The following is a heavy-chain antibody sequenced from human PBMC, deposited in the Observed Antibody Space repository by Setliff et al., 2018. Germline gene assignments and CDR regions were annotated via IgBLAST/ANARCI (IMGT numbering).Heavy chain of an antibody. CDR1: GATLSGDV. V-gene: IGHV1-69*04. CDR3: SRLVRFCTRTTCQRLSGDDF. CDR2: FIPVLGKA. Sequence: SVKVSCKASGATLSGDVFSWVRQAPGHELEWMGRFIPVLGKANYAPRFQGRLTITVDTSTGTSYMDLRSLISDDTAVYYCSRLVRFCTRTTCQRLSGDDFWGQGTLVTVS. J-gene: IGHJ4*02. D-gene: IGHD2-8*01.